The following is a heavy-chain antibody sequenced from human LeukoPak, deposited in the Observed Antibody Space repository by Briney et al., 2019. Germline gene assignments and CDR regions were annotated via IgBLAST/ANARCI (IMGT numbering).Heavy chain of an antibody. Sequence: PGGSLRLSCAASGFTFSNYGMHWVRQAPGKGLEWLAVISNDGTNKNYVDSVKGRFTISRDSSKNTLYLQMNSLRSDDTAVYYCAKAMGSISWACDSWGQGTLVTVSS. CDR2: ISNDGTNK. CDR1: GFTFSNYG. D-gene: IGHD6-13*01. CDR3: AKAMGSISWACDS. J-gene: IGHJ4*02. V-gene: IGHV3-30*18.